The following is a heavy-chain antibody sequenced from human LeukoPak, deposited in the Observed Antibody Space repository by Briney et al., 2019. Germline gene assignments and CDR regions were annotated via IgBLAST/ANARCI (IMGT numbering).Heavy chain of an antibody. Sequence: PGGSLRLSCAASGFTFSSYWMSRVRQPPGKGLEWVANIKHDGSEKYYVDSVKGRFTISRDNAKNSLYLQMNSQRAEDTAVYYCARVGTAEGTLEDYWGRGTLVTVSS. J-gene: IGHJ4*02. D-gene: IGHD6-13*01. V-gene: IGHV3-7*01. CDR1: GFTFSSYW. CDR3: ARVGTAEGTLEDY. CDR2: IKHDGSEK.